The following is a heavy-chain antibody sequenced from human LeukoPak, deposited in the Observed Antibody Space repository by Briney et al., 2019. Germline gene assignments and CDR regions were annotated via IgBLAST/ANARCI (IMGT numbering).Heavy chain of an antibody. J-gene: IGHJ4*02. CDR2: INPNNGDT. Sequence: GASVKVSCKASGYTFTGHYVHWVRQGPGQGLEWMGWINPNNGDTNYAQNFQGRVTMTRDTSINTAYMELSRLRSDDTAVYYCARGAIVARGGTFDYWGQGTLVTVSS. V-gene: IGHV1-2*02. D-gene: IGHD5-12*01. CDR3: ARGAIVARGGTFDY. CDR1: GYTFTGHY.